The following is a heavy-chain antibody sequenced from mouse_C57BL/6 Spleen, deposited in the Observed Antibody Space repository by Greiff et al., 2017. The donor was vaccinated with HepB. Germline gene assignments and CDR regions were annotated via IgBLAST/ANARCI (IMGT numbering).Heavy chain of an antibody. V-gene: IGHV1-4*01. Sequence: QVQLKESGAELARPGASVKMSCKASGYTFTSYTMHWVKQRPGQGLEWIGYINPSSGYTKYNQKFKDKATLTADKSSSTAYMQLSSLTSEYSAVYYCARAATTVVAGDFDYWGQGTTLTVSS. J-gene: IGHJ2*01. CDR3: ARAATTVVAGDFDY. D-gene: IGHD1-1*01. CDR2: INPSSGYT. CDR1: GYTFTSYT.